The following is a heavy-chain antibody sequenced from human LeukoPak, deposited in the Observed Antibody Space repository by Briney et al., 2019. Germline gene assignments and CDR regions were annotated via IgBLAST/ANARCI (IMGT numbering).Heavy chain of an antibody. J-gene: IGHJ4*02. CDR2: IIPIFGIA. CDR3: ASHRVYGGYERVPGLDY. V-gene: IGHV1-69*04. Sequence: ASVKVSCKDSGGTFSSYAISWVRQPPGQGLEWMGRIIPIFGIANYAQKFQGRVTITADKSTSTAYMELSNLRSEDTAVYYCASHRVYGGYERVPGLDYWGQGTLVTVSS. CDR1: GGTFSSYA. D-gene: IGHD5-12*01.